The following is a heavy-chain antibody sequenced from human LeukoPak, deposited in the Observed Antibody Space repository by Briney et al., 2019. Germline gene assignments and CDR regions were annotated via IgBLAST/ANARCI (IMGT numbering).Heavy chain of an antibody. D-gene: IGHD3-10*01. Sequence: GGSLRLSCAASGFTFSSYSMNWVRQAPGKGLEWVSSISSSSSYIYYADSVKGRFTISRDNAKNSLYPQMNSLRAEDTAVYYCARFLWTPYGMDVWGKGTTVTVSS. CDR3: ARFLWTPYGMDV. V-gene: IGHV3-21*01. J-gene: IGHJ6*04. CDR2: ISSSSSYI. CDR1: GFTFSSYS.